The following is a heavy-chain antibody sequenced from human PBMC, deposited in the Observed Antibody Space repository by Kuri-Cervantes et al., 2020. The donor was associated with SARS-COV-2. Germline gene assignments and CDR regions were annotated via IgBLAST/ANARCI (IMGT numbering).Heavy chain of an antibody. CDR3: ARQGEADIAAPLHWFDY. V-gene: IGHV3-48*04. J-gene: IGHJ4*02. Sequence: GGSLRLSCAASGFTFSSYSMNWVRQAPGKGLEWVSYISSSSSTIYYADSVKGRFTISRDNAKNSLYLQMNSLRAEDTAVYYCARQGEADIAAPLHWFDYWGQGTLVTVSS. D-gene: IGHD6-6*01. CDR2: ISSSSSTI. CDR1: GFTFSSYS.